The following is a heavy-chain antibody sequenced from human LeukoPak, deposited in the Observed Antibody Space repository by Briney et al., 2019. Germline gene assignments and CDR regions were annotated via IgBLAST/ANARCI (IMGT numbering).Heavy chain of an antibody. CDR2: IYYSGST. D-gene: IGHD3/OR15-3a*01. J-gene: IGHJ4*02. CDR3: ARLRDFWTDY. V-gene: IGHV4-39*01. CDR1: GGSISSSSYY. Sequence: PSETLSLTCTVSGGSISSSSYYWGWIRQPPRKGLEWIGSIYYSGSTYYNPSLKSRVTISVDTSKNQFSLKLSSVTAADTAVYYCARLRDFWTDYWGQGTLVTVSS.